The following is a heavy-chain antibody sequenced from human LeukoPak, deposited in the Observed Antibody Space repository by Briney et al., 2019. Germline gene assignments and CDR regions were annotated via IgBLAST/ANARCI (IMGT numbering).Heavy chain of an antibody. Sequence: GGSLRLSCAASGFTFSTFDMNWVRQAPGKGLEWVSYISSGSSTIYYADSVKGRFTISRDNAKNSLYLQMNSLRAEDTALYYCAKDRDNWNLTVVDYWGQGTLVTVSS. CDR3: AKDRDNWNLTVVDY. CDR1: GFTFSTFD. V-gene: IGHV3-48*04. CDR2: ISSGSSTI. D-gene: IGHD1-20*01. J-gene: IGHJ4*02.